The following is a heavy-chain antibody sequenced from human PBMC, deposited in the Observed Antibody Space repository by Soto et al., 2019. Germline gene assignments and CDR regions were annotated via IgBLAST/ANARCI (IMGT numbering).Heavy chain of an antibody. CDR1: GFTFSSYS. D-gene: IGHD1-1*01. J-gene: IGHJ4*02. Sequence: GGSLRLSCAASGFTFSSYSMNWVRQAPGKGLEWVSSISSSSSYIYYADSVKGRFTISRDNAKNSLYLQMNSLRAEDTAVYYCARDPSRSGTPFDYWGQGTLVTVSS. CDR2: ISSSSSYI. V-gene: IGHV3-21*01. CDR3: ARDPSRSGTPFDY.